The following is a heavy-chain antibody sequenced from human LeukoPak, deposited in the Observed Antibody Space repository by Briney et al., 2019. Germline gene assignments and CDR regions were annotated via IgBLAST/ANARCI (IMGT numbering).Heavy chain of an antibody. CDR3: AKDPYYYDSSGCFDY. CDR2: ISGSGDYT. Sequence: GGSLRLSCAASGFTFSTYGMSWVRQAPGKGLEWVSAISGSGDYTYYADSVKGRFTISRDNSKNTLYLQMNSLRAEDTAVYYCAKDPYYYDSSGCFDYWGQGTLVTVSS. J-gene: IGHJ4*02. CDR1: GFTFSTYG. D-gene: IGHD3-22*01. V-gene: IGHV3-23*01.